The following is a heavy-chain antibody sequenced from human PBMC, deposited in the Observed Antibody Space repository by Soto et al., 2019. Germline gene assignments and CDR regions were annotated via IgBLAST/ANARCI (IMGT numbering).Heavy chain of an antibody. CDR2: IYYSGIT. V-gene: IGHV4-31*02. CDR1: GGSIRSSSHY. D-gene: IGHD6-13*01. Sequence: PSETLSLTCTVSGGSIRSSSHYWGWIRQHPGKGLEWIGCIYYSGITYYNPSLKSRVTISVDTSKNQFSLKLSSVTAADTAVYYCARVSSWGPGYWGQGTLVTVSS. J-gene: IGHJ4*02. CDR3: ARVSSWGPGY.